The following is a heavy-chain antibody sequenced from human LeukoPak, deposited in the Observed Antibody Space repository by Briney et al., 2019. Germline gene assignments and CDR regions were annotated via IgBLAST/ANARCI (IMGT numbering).Heavy chain of an antibody. J-gene: IGHJ4*02. CDR2: INSDGSST. CDR3: ASPILTVAVSDY. CDR1: GFTFSSYW. D-gene: IGHD6-19*01. V-gene: IGHV3-74*01. Sequence: GGSLRLSCAASGFTFSSYWMHWVRQAPGKGLVWVSRINSDGSSTSYADSVKGRFTISRDNAKNTLYLQMNSLRAEDTAVYYCASPILTVAVSDYWGQGTLVTVSS.